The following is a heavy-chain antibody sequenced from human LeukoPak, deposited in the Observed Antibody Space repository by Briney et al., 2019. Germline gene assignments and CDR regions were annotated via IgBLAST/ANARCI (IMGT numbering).Heavy chain of an antibody. CDR2: IWYDGTNK. J-gene: IGHJ4*02. V-gene: IGHV3-33*01. Sequence: GRSLRLSCAASGFTFSNYGMHWVRQAPGKGLEWVAVIWYDGTNKYYADSVKDRFTISRDNSKNTLYLKMSDLRAEDTAVYYCARVIGWSLFDCWGQGTLVTVSS. D-gene: IGHD2-15*01. CDR3: ARVIGWSLFDC. CDR1: GFTFSNYG.